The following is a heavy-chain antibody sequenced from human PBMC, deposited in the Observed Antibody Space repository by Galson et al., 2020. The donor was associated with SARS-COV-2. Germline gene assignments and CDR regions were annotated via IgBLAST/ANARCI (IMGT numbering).Heavy chain of an antibody. CDR1: GTSISSGSYS. D-gene: IGHD4-17*01. CDR3: ARLHYGEYAPEAFDI. J-gene: IGHJ3*02. V-gene: IGHV4-30-2*01. CDR2: ISHIGGT. Sequence: SETLSLTCAVSGTSISSGSYSWNWIRQPPGKGLEWTGYISHIGGTYYNPSLKSRVTISGDRSKNQFSLRLSSVTAADTAVYYCARLHYGEYAPEAFDIWGPGTRVTVAS.